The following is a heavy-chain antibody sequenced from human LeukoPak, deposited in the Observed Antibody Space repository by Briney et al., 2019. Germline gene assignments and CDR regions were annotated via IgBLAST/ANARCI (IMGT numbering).Heavy chain of an antibody. V-gene: IGHV4-31*03. CDR2: IYYSGST. D-gene: IGHD5-12*01. Sequence: SETLSLTCTVSGGSISSGGYYWSWIRQHPGKGLEWIGYIYYSGSTYYNPSLKSRVTISVDTSKNQFSLKLSSVTAADTAVYYCARGAVGWLRLYSMYYFDYWGQGTLVTVSS. J-gene: IGHJ4*02. CDR3: ARGAVGWLRLYSMYYFDY. CDR1: GGSISSGGYY.